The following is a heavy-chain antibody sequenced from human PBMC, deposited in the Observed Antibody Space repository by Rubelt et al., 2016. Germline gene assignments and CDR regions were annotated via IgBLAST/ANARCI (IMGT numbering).Heavy chain of an antibody. CDR2: IYYSGST. V-gene: IGHV4-59*12. CDR3: ARTYMYYSDY. Sequence: QVQLQESGPALVKPSETLSLTCSVSGGSISSYYWSWIRQPPGKGLEWIGYIYYSGSTYYNPSLTSRVTISIDPAKNQLSLKVYSVGGADTALYYRARTYMYYSDYWGQGTLVTVSS. J-gene: IGHJ4*02. D-gene: IGHD1-14*01. CDR1: GGSISSYY.